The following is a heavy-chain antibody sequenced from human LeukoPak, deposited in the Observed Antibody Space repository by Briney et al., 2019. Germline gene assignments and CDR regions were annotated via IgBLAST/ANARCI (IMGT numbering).Heavy chain of an antibody. D-gene: IGHD5-24*01. CDR1: GGSISSYY. Sequence: SETLSLTCTVSGGSISSYYWSWIRQPPRKGLEWIGYIYTSGSTNYNPSLKSRVTISVDTSKNQFSLKLSSVTAADTAVYYCARHLGWFDPWGQGTLVTVSS. CDR2: IYTSGST. J-gene: IGHJ5*02. V-gene: IGHV4-4*09. CDR3: ARHLGWFDP.